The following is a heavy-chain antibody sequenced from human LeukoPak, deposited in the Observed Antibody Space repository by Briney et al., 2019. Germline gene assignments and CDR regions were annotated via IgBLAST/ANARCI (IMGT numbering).Heavy chain of an antibody. CDR2: IWYDGSNK. D-gene: IGHD5/OR15-5a*01. J-gene: IGHJ4*02. V-gene: IGHV3-33*01. CDR3: ARGDSVYDYFFDY. CDR1: GFTFSSYG. Sequence: PGGSLRLSCAASGFTFSSYGMHWVRQAPGKGLEWAAVIWYDGSNKYYADSVKGRFTVSRDNSKNTLYLQMNSLRAEDTAVYYCARGDSVYDYFFDYWGQGTLVTVSS.